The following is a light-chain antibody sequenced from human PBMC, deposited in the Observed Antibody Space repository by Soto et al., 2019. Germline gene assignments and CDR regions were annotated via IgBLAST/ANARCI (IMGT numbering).Light chain of an antibody. CDR3: CSYAGSSTWV. Sequence: QAVVTQPASVSGSPGQSITISCTGTSSDVGSYTLVSWYQHHPGKAPKLMIYEGSKRPSGVSNRFSGSKSGNTASLTISGLQAEDEADYYCCSYAGSSTWVFGGGTKLTVL. CDR2: EGS. J-gene: IGLJ3*02. CDR1: SSDVGSYTL. V-gene: IGLV2-23*01.